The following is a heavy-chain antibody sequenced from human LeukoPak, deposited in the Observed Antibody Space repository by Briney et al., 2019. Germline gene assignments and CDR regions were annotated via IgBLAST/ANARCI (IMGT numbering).Heavy chain of an antibody. CDR2: ISYDGSNK. Sequence: GGSLRLSCAASGFTFSSYGMHWVRQAPGKGLEWVAVISYDGSNKYYADSVKGRFTISRDNSRNTLYLQMNSLRPEDTAMYYCARDIGVNMIWGQGTLVTVSS. J-gene: IGHJ4*02. V-gene: IGHV3-30*03. CDR3: ARDIGVNMI. CDR1: GFTFSSYG. D-gene: IGHD3-22*01.